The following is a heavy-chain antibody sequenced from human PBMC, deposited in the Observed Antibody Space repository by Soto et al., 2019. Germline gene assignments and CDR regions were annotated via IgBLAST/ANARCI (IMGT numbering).Heavy chain of an antibody. J-gene: IGHJ5*02. CDR3: VKGARTTWFDP. CDR1: GFTFANFA. V-gene: IGHV3-23*01. D-gene: IGHD1-7*01. Sequence: GGSLRLSCAASGFTFANFAMTWVRQASGKGLEWVSSISPGCDYLFYTDARKARFTTTRDNSKNTLYLQMNSLGADDTALYYCVKGARTTWFDPWGQGTLVTVSS. CDR2: ISPGCDYL.